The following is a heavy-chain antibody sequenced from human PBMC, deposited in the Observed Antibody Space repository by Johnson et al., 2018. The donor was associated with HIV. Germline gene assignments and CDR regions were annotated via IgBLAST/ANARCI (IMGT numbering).Heavy chain of an antibody. V-gene: IGHV3-30*18. CDR1: GFTFSSYG. CDR2: ISYDGSNK. CDR3: AKGVVPAAADAFDI. Sequence: QVQLVESGGGVVQTGRSLRLSCAASGFTFSSYGMHWVRQAPGKGLEWVAVISYDGSNKYYADSVKGRFTISRDNSKNTLYLQMNSLRAEDTAVYYCAKGVVPAAADAFDIWGQGTMVTVSS. J-gene: IGHJ3*02. D-gene: IGHD2-2*01.